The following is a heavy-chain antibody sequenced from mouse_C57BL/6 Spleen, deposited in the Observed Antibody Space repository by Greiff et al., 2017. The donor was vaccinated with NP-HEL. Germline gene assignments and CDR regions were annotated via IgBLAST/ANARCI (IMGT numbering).Heavy chain of an antibody. V-gene: IGHV1-81*01. J-gene: IGHJ4*01. Sequence: VQLQQSGAELARPGASVQLSCKASGYTFTSYGISWVKQRTGQGLEWIGEIYPRSGNTYYNEKFKGKATLTADKSSSTAYMELRSLTSEDSAVYFCARAGYSNPYYAMDYWGQGTSVTVSS. CDR1: GYTFTSYG. CDR2: IYPRSGNT. D-gene: IGHD2-5*01. CDR3: ARAGYSNPYYAMDY.